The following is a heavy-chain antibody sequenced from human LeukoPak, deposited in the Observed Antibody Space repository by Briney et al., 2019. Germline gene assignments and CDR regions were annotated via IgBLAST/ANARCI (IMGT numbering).Heavy chain of an antibody. CDR3: ARVLYDSSGPFAY. D-gene: IGHD3-22*01. V-gene: IGHV3-21*01. CDR2: ISNSSSDT. CDR1: GFTFSNYY. J-gene: IGHJ4*02. Sequence: PGGSLRLSCVASGFTFSNYYMNWVRQAPGKGLEWVSSISNSSSDTYYADSPKGRFTISRDNAKNSLYLQMNSLRAEDTAVYYCARVLYDSSGPFAYWGQGTLVTVSS.